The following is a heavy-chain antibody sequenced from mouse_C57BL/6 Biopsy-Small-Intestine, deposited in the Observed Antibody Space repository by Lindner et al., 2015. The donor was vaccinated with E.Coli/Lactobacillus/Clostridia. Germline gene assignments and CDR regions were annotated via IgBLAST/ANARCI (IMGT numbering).Heavy chain of an antibody. Sequence: VQLQESGPGLVQPSQSLSITCTVSGFSLTSYGVHWVRQPPGKGLEWLGVIWSGGSTDYNAAFISRLSISKDNSKSQVFFKMNSLQADDTAIYYCSLYYYGSSYDAMDYWGRGTSVTVSS. CDR2: IWSGGST. CDR3: SLYYYGSSYDAMDY. CDR1: GFSLTSYG. J-gene: IGHJ4*01. V-gene: IGHV2-4*01. D-gene: IGHD1-1*01.